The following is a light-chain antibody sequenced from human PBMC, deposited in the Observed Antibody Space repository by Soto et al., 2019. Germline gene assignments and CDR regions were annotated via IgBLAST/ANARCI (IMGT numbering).Light chain of an antibody. CDR2: EVS. Sequence: QSVLTQPASVSGSPGQSITISCTGTSSDVGGYNYVSWYQQHPGKAPKLMIYEVSNRPSGVSNRFSGSKSGNTASLTISGLQAEDEDDYYCSSSTSSSTLVFGTGTKVTVL. CDR1: SSDVGGYNY. CDR3: SSSTSSSTLV. J-gene: IGLJ1*01. V-gene: IGLV2-14*01.